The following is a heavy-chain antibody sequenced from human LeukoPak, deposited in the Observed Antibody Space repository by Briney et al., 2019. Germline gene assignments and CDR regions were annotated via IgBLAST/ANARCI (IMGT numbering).Heavy chain of an antibody. J-gene: IGHJ5*02. CDR1: GYTFTSYA. Sequence: HVASVKVSCKASGYTFTSYAMNWVRQAPGQGLEWMGGIIPIFGTANYAQEFQGRVTITADESTSTAYMELSSLRSEDTAVYYCARDRVENSNYHWFDPWGQGTLVTVSS. D-gene: IGHD4-11*01. CDR2: IIPIFGTA. V-gene: IGHV1-69*13. CDR3: ARDRVENSNYHWFDP.